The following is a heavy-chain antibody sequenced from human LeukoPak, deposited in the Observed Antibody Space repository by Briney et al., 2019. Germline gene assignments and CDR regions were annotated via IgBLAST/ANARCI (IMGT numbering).Heavy chain of an antibody. CDR1: GFTFSNYG. J-gene: IGHJ4*02. CDR2: IRYDGSNK. CDR3: ARGPSGYHNT. Sequence: GGSLRLSCAASGFTFSNYGMHWVRQAPGKGLEWVTFIRYDGSNKYYADSVKGRFTISRDNSKNTLYLQMNSLRAEDTAMYYCARGPSGYHNTGGQGTLVTVSS. V-gene: IGHV3-30*02. D-gene: IGHD5-12*01.